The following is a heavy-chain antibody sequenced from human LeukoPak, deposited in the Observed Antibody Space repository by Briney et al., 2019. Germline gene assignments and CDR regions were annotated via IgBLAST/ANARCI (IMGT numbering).Heavy chain of an antibody. CDR1: GYTFTGYD. D-gene: IGHD6-19*01. CDR3: ARSGALASSGWRIEDYHFDY. J-gene: IGHJ4*02. CDR2: ISPNSGGT. Sequence: ASVKVSCKASGYTFTGYDMVWVRQAPGQGLEWMAWISPNSGGTDYAQKIQGRVTMTRDTSISTAYMELSRLRSDDTAVDYCARSGALASSGWRIEDYHFDYWGQGTLVTVS. V-gene: IGHV1-2*02.